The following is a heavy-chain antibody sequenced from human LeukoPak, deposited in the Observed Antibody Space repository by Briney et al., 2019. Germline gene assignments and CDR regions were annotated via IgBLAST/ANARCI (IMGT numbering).Heavy chain of an antibody. D-gene: IGHD2-2*01. CDR1: GYTLTELS. CDR2: FDPEDGET. CDR3: ATSQYCSSTSCLYYFDY. J-gene: IGHJ4*02. V-gene: IGHV1-24*01. Sequence: ASVKVSFKVSGYTLTELSMHWVRQAPGKGMEWMGGFDPEDGETIYAQKFQDRVTMTEDTSTDTAYMELSSLRSEDTAVYYCATSQYCSSTSCLYYFDYWGQGTLVTVSS.